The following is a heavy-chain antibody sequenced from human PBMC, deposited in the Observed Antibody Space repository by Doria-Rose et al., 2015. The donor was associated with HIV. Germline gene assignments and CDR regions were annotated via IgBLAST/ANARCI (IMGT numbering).Heavy chain of an antibody. V-gene: IGHV2-26*01. CDR3: ARIKSSRWYHKYYFDS. D-gene: IGHD6-13*01. CDR1: GVSLSSPGMG. CDR2: IFSYDER. J-gene: IGHJ4*02. Sequence: SGPVLVKPTETLTLTCTVSGVSLSSPGMGVSWIRQPPGKALEWLANIFSYDERSYKTSLKSRLTISRGTSKSQVVLTMTDMGPVDTATYYCARIKSSRWYHKYYFDSWGQGTLVIVSA.